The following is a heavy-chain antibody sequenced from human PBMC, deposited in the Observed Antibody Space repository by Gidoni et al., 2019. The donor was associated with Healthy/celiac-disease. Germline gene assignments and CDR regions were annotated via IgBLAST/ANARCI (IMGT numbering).Heavy chain of an antibody. CDR2: IIPILSIA. CDR3: ARESEMATIESSYFDY. V-gene: IGHV1-69*04. D-gene: IGHD5-12*01. J-gene: IGHJ4*02. CDR1: GGNLSGSA. Sequence: QVQLVQSGAEVKKPGSSVKVSCKASGGNLSGSAISWVRQAPGQGLEWMARIIPILSIANSAQDVQGRVTITAFMSTNTAYMELSSLRSEDTAVYYCARESEMATIESSYFDYWGQGTLVTVSS.